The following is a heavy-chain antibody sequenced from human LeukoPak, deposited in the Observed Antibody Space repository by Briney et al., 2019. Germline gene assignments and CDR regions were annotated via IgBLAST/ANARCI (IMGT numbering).Heavy chain of an antibody. J-gene: IGHJ4*02. D-gene: IGHD6-19*01. CDR1: GGSIGGGGCY. CDR2: IYDSGST. V-gene: IGHV4-31*03. CDR3: ARKCSACPFDS. Sequence: SETLSLTCTVSGGSIGGGGCYWSWIRQHPGKGLECIGYIYDSGSTYYNPSLKSRITISVDTSKNQLFLKLNSVTAADTAVYYCARKCSACPFDSWGQGTLVTVSS.